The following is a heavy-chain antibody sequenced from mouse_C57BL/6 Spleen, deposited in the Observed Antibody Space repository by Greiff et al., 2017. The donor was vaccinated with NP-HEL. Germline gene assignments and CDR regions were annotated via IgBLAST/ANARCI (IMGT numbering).Heavy chain of an antibody. Sequence: QVQLQQPGAELVRPGSSVKLSCKASGYTFTSYWMDWVKQRPGQGLEWIGNIYPSDSETHYNQKFKDKATLTVDKSSSTAYMQLSSLTSEDSAVYYCARGGTTVVAHYYAIDYWGQGTSVTVSS. CDR2: IYPSDSET. D-gene: IGHD1-1*01. V-gene: IGHV1-61*01. CDR3: ARGGTTVVAHYYAIDY. CDR1: GYTFTSYW. J-gene: IGHJ4*01.